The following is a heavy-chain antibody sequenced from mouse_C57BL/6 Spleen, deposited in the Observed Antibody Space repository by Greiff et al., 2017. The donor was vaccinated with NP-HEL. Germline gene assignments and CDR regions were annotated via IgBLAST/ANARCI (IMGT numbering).Heavy chain of an antibody. Sequence: QVQLKESGAELVRPGASVKLSCTASGYTFTDYYINWVKQRPGQGLEWIARIYPGSGNSYYNEKFKGKATLTAEKSSSTAYMQLSSLTSEDSAVYFCARQLRLENFDYWGQGTTLTVSS. V-gene: IGHV1-76*01. CDR1: GYTFTDYY. D-gene: IGHD3-2*02. CDR3: ARQLRLENFDY. J-gene: IGHJ2*01. CDR2: IYPGSGNS.